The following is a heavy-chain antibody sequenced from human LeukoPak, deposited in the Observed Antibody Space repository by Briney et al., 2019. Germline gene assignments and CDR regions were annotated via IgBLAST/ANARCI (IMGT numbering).Heavy chain of an antibody. V-gene: IGHV4-4*07. CDR2: IYTSGST. Sequence: SETLSLTCTVSGGSISSYYWSWIQQPAGKGLEWIGCIYTSGSTNYNPSLKSRVTMSVDTSKNQFSLKLSSVTAVDTAVYYCARGMYGSGSYAYYYMDAWGKGTTVTVSS. J-gene: IGHJ6*03. CDR3: ARGMYGSGSYAYYYMDA. CDR1: GGSISSYY. D-gene: IGHD3-10*01.